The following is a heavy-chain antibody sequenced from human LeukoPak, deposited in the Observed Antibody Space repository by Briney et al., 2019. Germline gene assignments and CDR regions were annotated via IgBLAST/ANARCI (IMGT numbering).Heavy chain of an antibody. CDR3: ARDGQDSGSYGGAFDI. J-gene: IGHJ3*02. CDR1: GYTFTSYY. CDR2: INPSGGST. D-gene: IGHD1-26*01. Sequence: ASVKVSCKASGYTFTSYYMHWVRQAPGQGLEWMGIINPSGGSTSYAQKFQGRVTMTRDTSTSTVYMELSSLRSEDTAAYYCARDGQDSGSYGGAFDIWGQGTMVTVSS. V-gene: IGHV1-46*01.